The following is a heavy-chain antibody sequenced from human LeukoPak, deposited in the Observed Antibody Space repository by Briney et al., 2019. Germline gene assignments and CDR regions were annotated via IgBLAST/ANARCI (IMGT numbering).Heavy chain of an antibody. CDR1: GFTVNSKY. CDR3: ARVLSGSWDWFDP. Sequence: PGGFLRLSCAASGFTVNSKYMNWVRQAPGKGLEWVSVIESGGSTYYADSVKGRFTISRDNAENTVYLQMNSLRAEDTAVYYCARVLSGSWDWFDPWGQGTLVTVSS. D-gene: IGHD3-22*01. CDR2: IESGGST. V-gene: IGHV3-53*01. J-gene: IGHJ5*02.